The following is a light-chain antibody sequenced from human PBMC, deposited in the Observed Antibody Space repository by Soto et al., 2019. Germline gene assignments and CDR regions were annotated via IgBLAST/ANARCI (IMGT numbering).Light chain of an antibody. V-gene: IGKV3-11*01. CDR2: DAS. Sequence: EIVLISVVAALFLTKGEKATISCRSSQSVSSYLAWYQQKPGQAPRLLIYDASNRATGIPARFSGSGSGTDFTLTISSLEPEDFVVYYCQQPSNWPTFGQGTRLEIK. J-gene: IGKJ5*01. CDR1: QSVSSY. CDR3: QQPSNWPT.